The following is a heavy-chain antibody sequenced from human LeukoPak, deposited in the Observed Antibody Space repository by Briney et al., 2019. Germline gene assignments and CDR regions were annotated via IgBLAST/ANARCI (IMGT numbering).Heavy chain of an antibody. V-gene: IGHV1-46*01. CDR3: ARGDIVVVPAAMIGWFDR. D-gene: IGHD2-2*01. Sequence: ASVKVSCKASGYTFTSYYMHWVRQAPGQGLEWMGIINPSGGSTSYAQKFQGRVTMTRDTSTSTVYMELSSLRSEDTAVYYCARGDIVVVPAAMIGWFDRWGRGNLVSVSS. J-gene: IGHJ5*02. CDR2: INPSGGST. CDR1: GYTFTSYY.